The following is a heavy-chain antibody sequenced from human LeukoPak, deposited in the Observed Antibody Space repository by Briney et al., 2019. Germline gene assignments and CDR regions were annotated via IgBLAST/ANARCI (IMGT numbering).Heavy chain of an antibody. V-gene: IGHV4-39*07. Sequence: SETLSLTCTVSGGSISSSSYYWGWIRQPPGKGLEWIGSIYYSGSTYYNPSLKSRVTISVDTSKNQFSLKLSSVTAADTAVYYCARRRSGIKGTFDYWGQGTLVTVSS. CDR1: GGSISSSSYY. CDR2: IYYSGST. D-gene: IGHD1-26*01. CDR3: ARRRSGIKGTFDY. J-gene: IGHJ4*02.